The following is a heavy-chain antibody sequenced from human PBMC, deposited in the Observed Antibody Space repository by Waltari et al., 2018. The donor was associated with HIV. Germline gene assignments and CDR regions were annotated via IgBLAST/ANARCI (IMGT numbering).Heavy chain of an antibody. V-gene: IGHV1-8*02. CDR2: SSPRTVKT. CDR3: ARRPYASGSHYPHYYYGLDV. Sequence: QVQLAQSGAEATKPGASVKVSCPASGYSFIGNDINWVRQAPGQGLDWRGWSSPRTVKTGYAQTVHGIITMTRDASTSTAYLEVRRLKQEDTAVYYCARRPYASGSHYPHYYYGLDVWGQGTTVIVSS. CDR1: GYSFIGND. D-gene: IGHD3-10*01. J-gene: IGHJ6*02.